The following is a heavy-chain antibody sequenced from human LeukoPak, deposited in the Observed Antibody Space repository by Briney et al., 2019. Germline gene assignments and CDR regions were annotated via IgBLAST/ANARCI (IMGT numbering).Heavy chain of an antibody. V-gene: IGHV4-4*09. CDR3: ARVGGYCSSTSCYLGWFDP. Sequence: SETLSLTCTVSGGSISSYYWSWIRQPPGKGLEWIGYIYTSGSTNYNPSLKSRVTISVDTSKNQFSLKLSSVTAADTAVYYCARVGGYCSSTSCYLGWFDPWGQGTLVTVSS. CDR1: GGSISSYY. CDR2: IYTSGST. J-gene: IGHJ5*02. D-gene: IGHD2-2*01.